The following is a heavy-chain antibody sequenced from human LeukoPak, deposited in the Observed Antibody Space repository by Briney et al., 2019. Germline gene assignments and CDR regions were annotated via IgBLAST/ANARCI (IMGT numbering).Heavy chain of an antibody. D-gene: IGHD3-16*01. Sequence: GGSLRLSCAASGFTFSGSAMQWVRQASRKGPEWVGRIRSKANSYATAYAASVKDRFTISRDDSKNTAYLQMNSLRTEDTAVYYCARWVELWGGYVDYWGQGALVTVSS. CDR3: ARWVELWGGYVDY. V-gene: IGHV3-73*01. J-gene: IGHJ4*02. CDR1: GFTFSGSA. CDR2: IRSKANSYAT.